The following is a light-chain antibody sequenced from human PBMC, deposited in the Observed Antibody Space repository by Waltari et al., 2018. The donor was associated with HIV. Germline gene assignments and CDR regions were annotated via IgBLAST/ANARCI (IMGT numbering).Light chain of an antibody. CDR3: QQSYSTPLT. CDR2: AAS. J-gene: IGKJ4*01. Sequence: DIQMTQSPSSLSASVGDRVTIACRTSQSISSYLNWYQQKPGKSPNLLISAASSLQSGVPSRFSGNGSGTDFTLTISSLQPEDFATYYCQQSYSTPLTFGGGTKVEIK. CDR1: QSISSY. V-gene: IGKV1-39*01.